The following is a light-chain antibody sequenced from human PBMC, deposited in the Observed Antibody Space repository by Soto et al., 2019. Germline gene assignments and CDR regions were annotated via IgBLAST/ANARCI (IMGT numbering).Light chain of an antibody. J-gene: IGKJ1*01. Sequence: DIQMTQSPSTLSASVGDRVTTTCRASQTISPWLAWYQQKPGKAPRVLIYKTSNLVNGVPPRFSGSGSGTEFSLTISILQPDDFATYYCQQYKTYFRTFGQGTKVEI. V-gene: IGKV1-5*03. CDR1: QTISPW. CDR2: KTS. CDR3: QQYKTYFRT.